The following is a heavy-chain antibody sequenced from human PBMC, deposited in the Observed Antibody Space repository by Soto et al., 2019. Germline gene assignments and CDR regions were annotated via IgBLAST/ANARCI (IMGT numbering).Heavy chain of an antibody. CDR2: IYRSGST. CDR3: ARYSWIQTSNWFDP. J-gene: IGHJ5*02. D-gene: IGHD5-18*01. V-gene: IGHV4-30-4*01. CDR1: GGSISSGDYY. Sequence: SETLSLTCTVSGGSISSGDYYWSWILHPPGKGLEWIGYIYRSGSTYYNPSLKSRVTMSLDTSKNQFSLNLSSVTAADTAVYYCARYSWIQTSNWFDPWGQGTLVTVSS.